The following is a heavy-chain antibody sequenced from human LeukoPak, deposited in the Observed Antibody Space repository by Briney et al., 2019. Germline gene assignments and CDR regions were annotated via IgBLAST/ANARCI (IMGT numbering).Heavy chain of an antibody. D-gene: IGHD3-10*01. CDR2: ISWNSGSI. J-gene: IGHJ4*02. CDR3: AKAPYGSGSSSYFDY. V-gene: IGHV3-9*01. Sequence: GRSLRLSCAASGFTFDDYAMHWVRQAPGKGLERVSGISWNSGSIGYADSVKGRFTISRDNAKNSLYLQMNSLRAEDTALYYCAKAPYGSGSSSYFDYWGQGTLVTVSS. CDR1: GFTFDDYA.